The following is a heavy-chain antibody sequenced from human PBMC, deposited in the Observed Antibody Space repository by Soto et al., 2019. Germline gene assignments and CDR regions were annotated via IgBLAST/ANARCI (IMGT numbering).Heavy chain of an antibody. D-gene: IGHD2-15*01. CDR2: IWYDGSNK. J-gene: IGHJ4*02. CDR1: GFTFSSYG. V-gene: IGHV3-33*01. CDR3: ARDPGGCSGGSCPYDY. Sequence: PGGSLRLSCAAPGFTFSSYGMHWVRQAPGKGLEWVAVIWYDGSNKYYVDSVKGRFTISRDNAKNSLYLQMNSLRAEDTAVYYCARDPGGCSGGSCPYDYWGQGTLVTVSS.